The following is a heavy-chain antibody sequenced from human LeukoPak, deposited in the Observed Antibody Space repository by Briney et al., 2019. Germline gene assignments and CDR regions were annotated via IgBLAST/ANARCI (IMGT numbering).Heavy chain of an antibody. J-gene: IGHJ3*02. CDR3: ARLPMGIDSSSLNHYADAFDI. V-gene: IGHV4-61*02. CDR1: GGSISSGTFS. Sequence: SETLSLTCTVSGGSISSGTFSWSWIRQPAGKGLEWIGRVYTSGSTNYNPSLSSRVTISVDTSKNQFSLKLSSVTAADTAVYYCARLPMGIDSSSLNHYADAFDIWGQGTMVTVSS. CDR2: VYTSGST. D-gene: IGHD6-13*01.